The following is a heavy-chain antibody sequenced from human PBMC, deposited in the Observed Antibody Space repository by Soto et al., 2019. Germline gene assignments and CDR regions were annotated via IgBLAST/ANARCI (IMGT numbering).Heavy chain of an antibody. CDR2: VYSTGTT. CDR3: SRVIKLVVPKDGKSAYFSAMDV. Sequence: QVLLRESGPGLVKPSETLALTCAVSGDSVSSSDFYWTWIRQPPGKPLEWIGYVYSTGTTNYSPSVKSRVDMEVDTSESQFSLKVRSVTAEDAAVYFCSRVIKLVVPKDGKSAYFSAMDVWGPGTTVTVS. J-gene: IGHJ6*02. V-gene: IGHV4-61*08. D-gene: IGHD6-6*01. CDR1: GDSVSSSDFY.